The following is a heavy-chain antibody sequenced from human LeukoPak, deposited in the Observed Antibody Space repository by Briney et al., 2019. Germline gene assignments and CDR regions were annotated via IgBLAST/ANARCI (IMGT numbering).Heavy chain of an antibody. V-gene: IGHV3-23*01. CDR2: ITKNGDTT. CDR1: GFSFSAFG. Sequence: PGGSQRLSCAASGFSFSAFGMNWVRQAPGKGLEWVSTITKNGDTTYYVDSVKGRFTISRDNSKNTPYLQMNSLRAEDTAKYYCTKDYCGRFCSAVWGQGTTVIVSS. D-gene: IGHD3-3*01. CDR3: TKDYCGRFCSAV. J-gene: IGHJ6*02.